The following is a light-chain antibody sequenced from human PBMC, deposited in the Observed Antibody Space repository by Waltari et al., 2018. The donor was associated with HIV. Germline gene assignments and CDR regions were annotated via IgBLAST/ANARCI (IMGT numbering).Light chain of an antibody. J-gene: IGLJ2*01. CDR2: EVS. V-gene: IGLV2-14*01. CDR1: TSDIGPYTY. CDR3: SSYSRGALL. Sequence: QPVLTQPASVSGSPGQSLTLSCTGPTSDIGPYTYVSWYQQSPDRAPKLIIYEVSNRPSGVSSRFSGSKSGNTASLTISGLQAEDEAYYRCSSYSRGALLFGGGTKVTVL.